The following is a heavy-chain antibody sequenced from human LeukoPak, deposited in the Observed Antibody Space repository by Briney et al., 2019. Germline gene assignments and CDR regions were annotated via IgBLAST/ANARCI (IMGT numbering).Heavy chain of an antibody. D-gene: IGHD3-3*01. J-gene: IGHJ3*02. CDR2: ISSSSSAI. Sequence: PGGSLRLSCAASGFTFSTYTMNWVRQAPGKGLEWVSYISSSSSAIYYADSVKGRFTISRDNAKNSLYLQMNSLRAEDTAVYYCARDTWSGYYGASRGAFDIWGQGTTVTVSS. CDR1: GFTFSTYT. CDR3: ARDTWSGYYGASRGAFDI. V-gene: IGHV3-48*01.